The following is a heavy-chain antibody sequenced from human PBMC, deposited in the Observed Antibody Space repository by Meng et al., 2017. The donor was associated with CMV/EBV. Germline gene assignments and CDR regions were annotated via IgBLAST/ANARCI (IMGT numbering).Heavy chain of an antibody. CDR3: ERDMVVPATASYYFDY. Sequence: GGSLRLSCAASGFPFSSYWMSWVRQAPGKGLEWVANIKQDGSEKYYVDSVKGRFTISRDNAKNSLYLQMNSLRAEDTAVYYCERDMVVPATASYYFDYWGQGTLVTVSS. V-gene: IGHV3-7*01. CDR1: GFPFSSYW. D-gene: IGHD2-2*01. CDR2: IKQDGSEK. J-gene: IGHJ4*02.